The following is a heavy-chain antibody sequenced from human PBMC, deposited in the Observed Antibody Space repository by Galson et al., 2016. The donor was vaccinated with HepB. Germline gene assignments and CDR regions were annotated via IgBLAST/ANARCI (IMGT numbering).Heavy chain of an antibody. J-gene: IGHJ5*02. Sequence: SETLSLTCTVSGGSINSNQYYWNWIRQHPGKGLEWIGEIYHSGITHYNPSLKSRVTISVDKSKNQFSLSLTSVTAADTAVYYCAKRITIFGGVTVAWFDPWGQGTLVTVSS. D-gene: IGHD3-3*01. CDR3: AKRITIFGGVTVAWFDP. CDR2: IYHSGIT. CDR1: GGSINSNQYY. V-gene: IGHV4-39*07.